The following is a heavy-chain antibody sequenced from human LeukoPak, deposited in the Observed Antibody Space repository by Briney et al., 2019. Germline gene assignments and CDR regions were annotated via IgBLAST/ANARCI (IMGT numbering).Heavy chain of an antibody. Sequence: SETLSLTCTVSGGSISSSSYYWGWIRQPPGKGLEWIGSIYYSGSTYYNPSLKSRVTISVDTSKNQFSLKLSSVTAADTAVYYCARGPGAAYYYYYYMDVWGKGTTVTVSS. D-gene: IGHD6-25*01. J-gene: IGHJ6*03. CDR3: ARGPGAAYYYYYYMDV. CDR1: GGSISSSSYY. V-gene: IGHV4-39*07. CDR2: IYYSGST.